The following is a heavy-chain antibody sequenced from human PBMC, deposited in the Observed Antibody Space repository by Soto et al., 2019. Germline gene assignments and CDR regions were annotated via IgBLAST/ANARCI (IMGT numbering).Heavy chain of an antibody. CDR3: ARDLGWKDLLNTYYYGMDV. V-gene: IGHV3-53*02. J-gene: IGHJ6*02. CDR1: GFSVSDSS. D-gene: IGHD1-1*01. Sequence: VQLVETGGGLIQPGGSLRLSCEVSGFSVSDSSMSWVRQAPGKGLEWVSVFYRGGSTDYADSVKGRGTVSRDTFKNTLFLQMDSLTVEDTAVYFCARDLGWKDLLNTYYYGMDVWGQGTTVTVS. CDR2: FYRGGST.